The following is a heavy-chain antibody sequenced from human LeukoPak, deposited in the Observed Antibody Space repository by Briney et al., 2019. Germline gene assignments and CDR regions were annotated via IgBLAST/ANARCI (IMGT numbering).Heavy chain of an antibody. Sequence: GGSLRLSCAASGFTDRSNYMRWVREARGKGLEWVAVIYSGGSTYYADSVKGRFTISRDKSKSTLYLQMNSLRAEDTAVYYCARQRELLQWGQGTLVTVSS. CDR1: GFTDRSNY. J-gene: IGHJ4*02. V-gene: IGHV3-53*01. CDR2: IYSGGST. D-gene: IGHD1-26*01. CDR3: ARQRELLQ.